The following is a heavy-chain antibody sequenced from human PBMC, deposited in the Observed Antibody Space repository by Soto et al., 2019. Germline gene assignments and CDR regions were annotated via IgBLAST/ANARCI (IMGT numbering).Heavy chain of an antibody. CDR2: INHSGNT. CDR1: GGSFSGYY. Sequence: QVQLQQWGAGLLKPSETLSLTCAVYGGSFSGYYWSWIRQPPGKGLEWIGEINHSGNTNYNPSLKSRVSISVDTSKNQFSLKLSSVTEADTAVYYCARVSDYWGQGTLVTVSS. V-gene: IGHV4-34*01. CDR3: ARVSDY. J-gene: IGHJ4*02.